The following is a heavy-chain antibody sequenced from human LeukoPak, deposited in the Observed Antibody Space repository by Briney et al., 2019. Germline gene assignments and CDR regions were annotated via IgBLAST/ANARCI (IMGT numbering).Heavy chain of an antibody. D-gene: IGHD3-22*01. V-gene: IGHV2-5*01. CDR2: NYWNDDK. Sequence: SGPTLVNPTQTLTLTCTFSGFSLSTSGVGVGWIRQPPGKALEWLAFNYWNDDKRYSPSLKSRLTITKDTSKNQVVLTMTSMDPVDTATYYCAHSTYDSTGYYYFDYWGQGTLVTVSS. J-gene: IGHJ4*02. CDR3: AHSTYDSTGYYYFDY. CDR1: GFSLSTSGVG.